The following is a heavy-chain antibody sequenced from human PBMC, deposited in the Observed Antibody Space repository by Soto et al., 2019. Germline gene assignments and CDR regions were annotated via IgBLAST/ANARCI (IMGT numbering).Heavy chain of an antibody. J-gene: IGHJ4*02. CDR2: IIPILGIA. D-gene: IGHD3-9*01. V-gene: IGHV1-69*02. Sequence: GASVKVSCKASGGTFSSYTISWVRQAPGQGLEWMGRIIPILGIANYAQKFQGRVTITADKSTSTAYMELSSLRSEDTAVYYCASNYDILTGYPYYFDYWGQGTLVTVSS. CDR3: ASNYDILTGYPYYFDY. CDR1: GGTFSSYT.